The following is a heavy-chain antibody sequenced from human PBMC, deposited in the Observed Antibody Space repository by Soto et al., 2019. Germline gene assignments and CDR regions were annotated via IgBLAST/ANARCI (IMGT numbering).Heavy chain of an antibody. CDR1: GGSISSYY. D-gene: IGHD6-13*01. Sequence: SETLSLTCTVSGGSISSYYWSWIRQPAGKGLEWIGRIYTSGSTNYNPSLKSRVTMSVDTSKNQFSLKLSSVTAADTAVYYCVCEDSSSFFSYWGQGTLVTVSS. V-gene: IGHV4-4*07. CDR2: IYTSGST. J-gene: IGHJ4*02. CDR3: VCEDSSSFFSY.